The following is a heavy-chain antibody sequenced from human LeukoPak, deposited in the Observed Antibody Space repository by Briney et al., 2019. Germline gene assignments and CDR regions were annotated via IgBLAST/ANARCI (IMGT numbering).Heavy chain of an antibody. Sequence: SQTLSLTCAISGDSVSSNSAAWNWIRQSPSRGLEWLGRTYYRSKWYNDYAVSVKGRIAINPDTSKNQFSLQLSSVTAADTAVYYCARASVYTYGELDAFDIWGQGTMVTVSS. D-gene: IGHD5-18*01. V-gene: IGHV6-1*01. CDR1: GDSVSSNSAA. CDR3: ARASVYTYGELDAFDI. J-gene: IGHJ3*02. CDR2: TYYRSKWYN.